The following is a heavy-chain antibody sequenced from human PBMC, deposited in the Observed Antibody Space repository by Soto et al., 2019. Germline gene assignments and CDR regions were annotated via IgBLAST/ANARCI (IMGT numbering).Heavy chain of an antibody. CDR2: FIPMFGTT. CDR3: ARVTLTVGDTPYTKHYYGMDV. J-gene: IGHJ6*02. D-gene: IGHD1-26*01. V-gene: IGHV1-69*01. CDR1: GGTFSSYA. Sequence: QVQLVQSGAEVKKPGSSVKVSCKASGGTFSSYALNWVRQAPGQGLEWMGGFIPMFGTTNYAQNFQGRRPITADESTDTAYMELSSLRSEDTAVYYCARVTLTVGDTPYTKHYYGMDVWGQGTTVTVSS.